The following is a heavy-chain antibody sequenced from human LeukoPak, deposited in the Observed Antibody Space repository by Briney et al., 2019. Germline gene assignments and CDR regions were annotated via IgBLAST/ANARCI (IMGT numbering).Heavy chain of an antibody. CDR2: ISYDGSSK. D-gene: IGHD3-22*01. CDR3: ATANYYDSSGPHY. CDR1: GFTFSGFP. J-gene: IGHJ4*02. V-gene: IGHV3-30-3*01. Sequence: SGGSLRLSCAASGFTFSGFPMHWVRQAPGKELEWVAVISYDGSSKYSADSVKGRFTISRDNSKNTLYLQMNSLRPEDTAMYYCATANYYDSSGPHYWGQGTLVTVSS.